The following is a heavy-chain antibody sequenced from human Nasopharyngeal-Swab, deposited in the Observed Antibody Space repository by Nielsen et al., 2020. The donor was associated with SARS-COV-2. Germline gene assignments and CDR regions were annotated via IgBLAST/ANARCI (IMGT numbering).Heavy chain of an antibody. V-gene: IGHV3-21*01. D-gene: IGHD2-2*01. Sequence: GGSLRLSCAASGFTFSSYVISWVRQASGKGPEWVSSITSSSSYIYYADSVKGRFTISRDNAKNSLFLLMNSLRAEDTAVYYCARAPGADLVVVPAAYFDYWGQGTLVTVSS. J-gene: IGHJ4*02. CDR2: ITSSSSYI. CDR3: ARAPGADLVVVPAAYFDY. CDR1: GFTFSSYV.